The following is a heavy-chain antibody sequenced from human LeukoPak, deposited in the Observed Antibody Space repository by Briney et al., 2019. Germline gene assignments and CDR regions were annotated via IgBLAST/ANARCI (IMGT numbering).Heavy chain of an antibody. CDR3: AKERRRVDTEMVRSYYFEN. CDR2: ITGNGATT. CDR1: GFTFSSSA. V-gene: IGHV3-23*01. Sequence: GGSLRLSCAASGFTFSSSAMSWVRQTPGKGLEWVSSITGNGATTYYPDSVKGRFTISRDNSKNTLSLQMSSLRAEDTAVYYCAKERRRVDTEMVRSYYFENWGQGTLVTVSS. D-gene: IGHD5-18*01. J-gene: IGHJ4*02.